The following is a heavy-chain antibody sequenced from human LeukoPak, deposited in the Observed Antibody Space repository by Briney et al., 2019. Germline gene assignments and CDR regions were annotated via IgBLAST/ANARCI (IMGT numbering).Heavy chain of an antibody. CDR3: AREILRFDI. V-gene: IGHV7-4-1*02. J-gene: IGHJ3*02. CDR1: GYTLTESY. CDR2: INTDSGNP. Sequence: ASVKVSCKASGYTLTESYMHWVRQAPGQGLEWMGWINTDSGNPTYAQGFTGRFVFSLDSSVSTAYLQISNLMPEDTAKYYCAREILRFDIWGQGTVVIVSS.